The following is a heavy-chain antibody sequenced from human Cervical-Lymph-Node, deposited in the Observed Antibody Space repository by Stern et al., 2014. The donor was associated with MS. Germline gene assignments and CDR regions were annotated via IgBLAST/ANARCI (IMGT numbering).Heavy chain of an antibody. J-gene: IGHJ5*02. CDR1: GFTFDDYA. D-gene: IGHD4-17*01. V-gene: IGHV3-9*01. Sequence: EVQLVESGGGLVQPGRSLRLSCAASGFTFDDYAMHWVRQAPGKGLEWVSGISWNSGSIGYADSVKGRFTISRDNAKNSLYLQMNSLRAEDTALYYCAKDRAYGDYVGGFDPWGQGTLVTVSS. CDR3: AKDRAYGDYVGGFDP. CDR2: ISWNSGSI.